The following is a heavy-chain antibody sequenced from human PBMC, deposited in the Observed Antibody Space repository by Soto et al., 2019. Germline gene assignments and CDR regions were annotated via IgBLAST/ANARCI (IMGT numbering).Heavy chain of an antibody. CDR2: INHSGST. CDR1: GGSFSGYY. J-gene: IGHJ4*02. CDR3: ASFDYGDFLTDY. V-gene: IGHV4-34*01. Sequence: ASETLSLTCAVYGGSFSGYYWSWIRQPPGKGLEWIGEINHSGSTNYNPSLKSRVTISVDTSKNQFSLKLSSVTAADTAVYYCASFDYGDFLTDYWGQGTLVTVSS. D-gene: IGHD4-17*01.